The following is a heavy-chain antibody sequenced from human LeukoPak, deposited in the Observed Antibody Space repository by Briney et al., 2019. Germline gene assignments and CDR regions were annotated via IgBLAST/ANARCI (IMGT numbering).Heavy chain of an antibody. D-gene: IGHD6-13*01. V-gene: IGHV3-30*02. Sequence: PGGSLRLSCAASGFTFSSYGMHWVRQAPGKGLEWVAFIRYDGSNKYYTDSVKGRFTISRDNSKNTLYLQMNSLRAEDTAVYYCAKATGGQQLVYNWFDPWGQGTLVTVSS. CDR2: IRYDGSNK. J-gene: IGHJ5*02. CDR1: GFTFSSYG. CDR3: AKATGGQQLVYNWFDP.